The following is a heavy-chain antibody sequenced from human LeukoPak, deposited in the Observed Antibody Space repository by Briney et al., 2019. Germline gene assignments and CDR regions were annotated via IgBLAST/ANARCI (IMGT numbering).Heavy chain of an antibody. CDR2: IYHSGST. D-gene: IGHD3-3*01. Sequence: SETLSLTCAVSGGSISSSNWWSWVRQPPGKGLEWIGEIYHSGSTNYNPSLKSRVTISVDTSKNQFSLKLSSVTAADTAVYYCARRLLNYDFWSALRGVYFDYWGQGTLVTVSS. CDR1: GGSISSSNW. V-gene: IGHV4-4*02. CDR3: ARRLLNYDFWSALRGVYFDY. J-gene: IGHJ4*02.